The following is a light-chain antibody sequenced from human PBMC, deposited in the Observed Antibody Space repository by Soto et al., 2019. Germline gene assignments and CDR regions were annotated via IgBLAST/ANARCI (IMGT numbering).Light chain of an antibody. V-gene: IGKV3-20*01. CDR1: QSVSSSY. J-gene: IGKJ4*01. Sequence: EIVLTQSPGTLSLSPGERATLSCRASQSVSSSYLAWYQQKPGQAPRLLIYGASSRATGIPDRFSGSGSETDFTLTISRLEPEDFAVYYCQQYDNLLLTFGGGTKVEIK. CDR2: GAS. CDR3: QQYDNLLLT.